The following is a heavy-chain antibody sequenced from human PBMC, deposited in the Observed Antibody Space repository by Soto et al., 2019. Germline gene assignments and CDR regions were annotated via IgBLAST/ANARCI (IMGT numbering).Heavy chain of an antibody. CDR1: GGSISSSSYY. D-gene: IGHD2-15*01. CDR3: ARQPADCSGGSCYIDY. J-gene: IGHJ4*02. Sequence: QLQLQESGPGLVKPSETLSLTCTVSGGSISSSSYYWGWIRQPPGKGREWIGSIYYSGSTYYNPSLKSRVTISVDTSKNQFSLKLSSVTAADTAVYYCARQPADCSGGSCYIDYWGQGTLVTVSS. V-gene: IGHV4-39*01. CDR2: IYYSGST.